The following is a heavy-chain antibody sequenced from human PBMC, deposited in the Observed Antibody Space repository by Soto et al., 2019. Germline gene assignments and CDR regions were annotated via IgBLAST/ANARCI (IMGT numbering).Heavy chain of an antibody. CDR1: GYTFTSYA. D-gene: IGHD2-15*01. CDR3: ARVGCSGGSCVLGYYFDY. CDR2: INAGNGNT. J-gene: IGHJ4*02. Sequence: ASVKVSCKASGYTFTSYAMHWVRQAPGQRLEWMGWINAGNGNTKYSQKFQGRVTITRDTSASTAYMKLSSLRSEDTAVYYCARVGCSGGSCVLGYYFDYWGQGTLVTVSS. V-gene: IGHV1-3*01.